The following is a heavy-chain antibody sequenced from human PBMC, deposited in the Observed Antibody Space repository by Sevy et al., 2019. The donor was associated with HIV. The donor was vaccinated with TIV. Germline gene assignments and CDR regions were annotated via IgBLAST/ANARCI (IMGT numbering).Heavy chain of an antibody. J-gene: IGHJ5*02. D-gene: IGHD6-13*01. CDR3: ARSRYSSSWYAYNWFDP. CDR1: GGSISSYY. Sequence: SETLSLTCTVSGGSISSYYWSWIRQPPGKGLEWIGYIYYSGSTNYNPSLKSRVTISVDTSKNQFSLKLSSVTAADTAVYYCARSRYSSSWYAYNWFDPWGQGTLVTVPS. V-gene: IGHV4-59*01. CDR2: IYYSGST.